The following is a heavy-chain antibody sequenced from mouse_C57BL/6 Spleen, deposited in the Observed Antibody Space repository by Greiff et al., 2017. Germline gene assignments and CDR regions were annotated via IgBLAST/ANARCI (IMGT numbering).Heavy chain of an antibody. CDR2: ISDGGSYT. CDR1: GFTFSSYA. V-gene: IGHV5-4*01. CDR3: ARDGYYVPHWYFDV. D-gene: IGHD2-3*01. J-gene: IGHJ1*03. Sequence: DVKLVESGGGLVKPGGSLKLSCAASGFTFSSYAMSWVRQTPEKRLEWVATISDGGSYTYYPDNVKGRFTISRDNAKNNLYLQMSHLKSEDTAMYYCARDGYYVPHWYFDVWGTGTTVTVSS.